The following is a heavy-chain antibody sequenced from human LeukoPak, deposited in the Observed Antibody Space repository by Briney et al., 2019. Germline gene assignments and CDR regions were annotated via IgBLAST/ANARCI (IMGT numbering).Heavy chain of an antibody. CDR3: AREDYGSFCFDY. V-gene: IGHV3-33*01. J-gene: IGHJ4*02. D-gene: IGHD3-10*01. Sequence: PGRSLRLSCAASGFTFSNYGMHWVRQAPGKGLEWVAAIWYDGSNKYYADSVKGRFTLSRDNSKSTLYLQMNSLTAEDTAAYYCAREDYGSFCFDYWGQGTLVTVSS. CDR1: GFTFSNYG. CDR2: IWYDGSNK.